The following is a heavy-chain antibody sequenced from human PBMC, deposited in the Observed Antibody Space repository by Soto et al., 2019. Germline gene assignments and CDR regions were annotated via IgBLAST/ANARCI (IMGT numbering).Heavy chain of an antibody. Sequence: SETLSLTCTVSGGSISSGDYYWSWIRQPPGKGLEWIAYIHYSGSTNYNPSLKSRITLSVDTSRNQFSLRLSSVTAADTAVYYCAGQGDIASAFDIWGQGTMVTVS. J-gene: IGHJ3*02. CDR2: IHYSGST. CDR3: AGQGDIASAFDI. CDR1: GGSISSGDYY. V-gene: IGHV4-61*08. D-gene: IGHD5-12*01.